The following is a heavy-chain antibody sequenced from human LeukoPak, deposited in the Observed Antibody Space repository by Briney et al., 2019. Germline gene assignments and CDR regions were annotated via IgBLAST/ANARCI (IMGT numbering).Heavy chain of an antibody. J-gene: IGHJ4*02. D-gene: IGHD3-3*01. V-gene: IGHV1-2*02. Sequence: GASVKVSCKASGYTFTAYYMHWVRQAPGQGLEWMGWINPNSGGTNYAQNFQGRVTMTRDTSISTAYMELSRLRSDDTAVYYCARVFEERAGFGRRVDYWGQGTLVTVSS. CDR2: INPNSGGT. CDR3: ARVFEERAGFGRRVDY. CDR1: GYTFTAYY.